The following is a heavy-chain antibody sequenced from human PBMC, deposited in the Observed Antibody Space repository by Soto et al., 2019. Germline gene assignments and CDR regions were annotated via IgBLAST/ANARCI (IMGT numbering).Heavy chain of an antibody. D-gene: IGHD1-26*01. CDR3: ANTRLIVGATYFDY. V-gene: IGHV3-30*18. Sequence: GGSLRLSCAASGFTFSSYGMHWVRQAPGKGLEWVAVISYDGSNKYYADSVKGRFTISRDNSKNTLYLQMNSLRAEDTAVYYCANTRLIVGATYFDYWGQGTLVTVS. CDR2: ISYDGSNK. CDR1: GFTFSSYG. J-gene: IGHJ4*02.